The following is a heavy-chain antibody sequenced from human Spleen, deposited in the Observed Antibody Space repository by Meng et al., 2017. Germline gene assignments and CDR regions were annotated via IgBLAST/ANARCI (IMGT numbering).Heavy chain of an antibody. CDR1: GFTFSSYA. Sequence: GESLKISCAASGFTFSSYAMHWVRQAPGKGLEWVAVISYDGSNKYYADSVKGRFTISRDNSKNTLYLQMNSLRAEDTAVYYCVGLYSSSWPVAEYFQHWGQGTLVTVSS. D-gene: IGHD6-13*01. CDR2: ISYDGSNK. J-gene: IGHJ1*01. V-gene: IGHV3-30*01. CDR3: VGLYSSSWPVAEYFQH.